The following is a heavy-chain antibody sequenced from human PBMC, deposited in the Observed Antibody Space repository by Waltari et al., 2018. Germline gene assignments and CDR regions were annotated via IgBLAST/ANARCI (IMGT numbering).Heavy chain of an antibody. D-gene: IGHD2-2*01. Sequence: QVQLVQSGAEVKKPGASVKVSCKASGYTLTSYYMHWVRQAPGQGLEWMGRVKPNIGDTNYARKFQDGVTMTRDTSVNTAYMVVGRLTSDDTAVYFCARESAFSTSWYPGFDPWGQGTLVTVAS. CDR2: VKPNIGDT. J-gene: IGHJ5*02. CDR3: ARESAFSTSWYPGFDP. V-gene: IGHV1-2*06. CDR1: GYTLTSYY.